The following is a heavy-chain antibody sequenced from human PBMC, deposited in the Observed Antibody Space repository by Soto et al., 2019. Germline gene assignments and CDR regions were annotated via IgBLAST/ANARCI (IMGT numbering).Heavy chain of an antibody. Sequence: QVQLVESGGGVVQPGRSLRLSCAAPGFTFSSYGMHWVRQAPGKGLEWVAVIWYDGSNKYYADSVKGRFTISRDNSKNPLYLQMNSLRAEDTAVYYCARDYGDYDAFDIWGQGTMVTVSS. V-gene: IGHV3-33*01. CDR2: IWYDGSNK. CDR1: GFTFSSYG. D-gene: IGHD4-17*01. J-gene: IGHJ3*02. CDR3: ARDYGDYDAFDI.